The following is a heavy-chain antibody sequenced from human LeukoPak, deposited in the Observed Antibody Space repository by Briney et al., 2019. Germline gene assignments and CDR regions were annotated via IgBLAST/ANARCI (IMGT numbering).Heavy chain of an antibody. D-gene: IGHD6-13*01. Sequence: GGSLRLSCAASGFIFSTYGMNWVRQAPGRGLEWVAVIWYDGSNKYYADSVKGRFTISRDNSKNTLYLQMNSLRAEDTAVYYCAIPPVASSSWYYFDYWGQGTLVTVSS. CDR3: AIPPVASSSWYYFDY. CDR2: IWYDGSNK. J-gene: IGHJ4*02. CDR1: GFIFSTYG. V-gene: IGHV3-33*08.